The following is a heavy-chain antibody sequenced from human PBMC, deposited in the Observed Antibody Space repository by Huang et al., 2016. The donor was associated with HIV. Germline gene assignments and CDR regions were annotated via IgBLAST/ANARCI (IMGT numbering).Heavy chain of an antibody. D-gene: IGHD6-6*01. CDR1: GYTFTDSN. CDR3: ARDWSFGSSTSPAD. CDR2: INPKRGGT. Sequence: QVQLVQSGAEVKNPGASVRVSCKASGYTFTDSNIHWVRQAPGQGLEWMGWINPKRGGTIYAQRFQGRITMTRDTTISTFHMDLRRIQSDDTAVYFCARDWSFGSSTSPADWGQGTLVTVSS. V-gene: IGHV1-2*02. J-gene: IGHJ4*02.